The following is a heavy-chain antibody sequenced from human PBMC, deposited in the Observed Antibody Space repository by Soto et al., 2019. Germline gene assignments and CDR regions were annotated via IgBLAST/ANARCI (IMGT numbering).Heavy chain of an antibody. D-gene: IGHD4-4*01. CDR1: GYNFISHH. V-gene: IGHV1-46*04. CDR2: INPFDGSA. J-gene: IGHJ4*02. CDR3: AIDFLRSKTALSYFDY. Sequence: ASVKVSCKASGYNFISHHIHWVRQAPGQGLEWMGFINPFDGSATHAQKLQGRVTLTRDKSTSTVYMELSSLRSEDAAVYYCAIDFLRSKTALSYFDYWGQGDLVTDSS.